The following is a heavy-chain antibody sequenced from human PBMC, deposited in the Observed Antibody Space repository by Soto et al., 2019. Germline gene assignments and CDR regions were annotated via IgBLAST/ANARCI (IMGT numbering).Heavy chain of an antibody. Sequence: SETLSLTCTVSGGSISSYYWSWIRQPPGKGLEWIGYIYYSGSTNYNPSLKSRVTISVDTSKNQFSLKLSSVTAADTAVYYCARGASSWYYFDYWGQGTLVTVSS. CDR3: ARGASSWYYFDY. J-gene: IGHJ4*02. CDR2: IYYSGST. D-gene: IGHD6-13*01. CDR1: GGSISSYY. V-gene: IGHV4-59*01.